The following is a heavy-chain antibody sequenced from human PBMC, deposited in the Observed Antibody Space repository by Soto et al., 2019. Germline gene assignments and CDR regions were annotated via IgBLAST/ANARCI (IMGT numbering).Heavy chain of an antibody. Sequence: GGSLRLSCAASGFTVSSNYMSWVRQAPGKGLEWVSVIYSGGSTYYADSVKGRFTISRDNSKNTLYLQMNSLRAEDTAVYYCARVMDSTGYYISAFDIWGHGTMVTVSS. J-gene: IGHJ3*02. CDR1: GFTVSSNY. D-gene: IGHD3-22*01. CDR3: ARVMDSTGYYISAFDI. CDR2: IYSGGST. V-gene: IGHV3-66*01.